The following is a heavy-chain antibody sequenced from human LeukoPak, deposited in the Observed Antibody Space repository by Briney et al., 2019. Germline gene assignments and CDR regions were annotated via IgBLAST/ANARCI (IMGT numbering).Heavy chain of an antibody. J-gene: IGHJ5*02. Sequence: ASVKVSCKASGGTFSNYAISWVRQAPGQGLEWMGWIHPNSGGTNYAQKFQGRVTMTRDMSISTAYMELSSLRSDDTAVYYCARDAGGTTIFNRFDPWGQGTLVTVSS. D-gene: IGHD3-9*01. V-gene: IGHV1-2*02. CDR3: ARDAGGTTIFNRFDP. CDR1: GGTFSNYA. CDR2: IHPNSGGT.